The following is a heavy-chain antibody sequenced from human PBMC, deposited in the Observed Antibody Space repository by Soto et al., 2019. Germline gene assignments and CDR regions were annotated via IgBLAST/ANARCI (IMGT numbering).Heavy chain of an antibody. CDR1: GDSVSNNTAA. V-gene: IGHV6-1*01. Sequence: SQTLSLTCAISGDSVSNNTAAWNWIRSSPSRGLEWLGRTYYRSNWRHDYAVSVKSRITVNPDTSKNHFSLRLNSVTPDDTAVYYCARGVAGSGFDLWGQGTLVTVSS. J-gene: IGHJ4*02. CDR3: ARGVAGSGFDL. D-gene: IGHD6-19*01. CDR2: TYYRSNWRH.